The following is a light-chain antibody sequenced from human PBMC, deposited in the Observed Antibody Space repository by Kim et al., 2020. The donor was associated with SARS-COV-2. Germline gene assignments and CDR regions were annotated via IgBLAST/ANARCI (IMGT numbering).Light chain of an antibody. CDR1: SGTIGSNY. Sequence: NFMLTQPHSVSESPGKTVTLSCTRSSGTIGSNYVQWYQQRPGRAPTTVIYEDNKKPSGVPDRFSGSIDSSSNSASLTISGLKTEDEADYYCQSYDSKNPWVFGGGTQLTVL. V-gene: IGLV6-57*04. CDR3: QSYDSKNPWV. J-gene: IGLJ3*02. CDR2: EDN.